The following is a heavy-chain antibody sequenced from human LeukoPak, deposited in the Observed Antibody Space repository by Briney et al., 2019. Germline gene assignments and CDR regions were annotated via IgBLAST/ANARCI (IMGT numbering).Heavy chain of an antibody. CDR3: ARLHALGAEEFDP. D-gene: IGHD3-16*01. CDR1: GGSFSGYY. Sequence: SETPSLTCAVYGGSFSGYYWSWIRQPPGKGLEWIGEINHSGSTNYNPSLKSRVTISVDTSKNQFSLKLSSVTAADTAVYYCARLHALGAEEFDPWGQGALVTVSS. V-gene: IGHV4-34*01. J-gene: IGHJ5*02. CDR2: INHSGST.